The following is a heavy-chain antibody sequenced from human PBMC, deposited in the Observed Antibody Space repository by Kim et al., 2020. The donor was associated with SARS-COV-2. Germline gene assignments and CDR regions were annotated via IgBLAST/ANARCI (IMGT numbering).Heavy chain of an antibody. J-gene: IGHJ3*02. V-gene: IGHV3-30-3*01. CDR2: ISYDGSNK. CDR3: ARDQLTWLGYCSGGSCRDAFDI. CDR1: GFTFSSYA. D-gene: IGHD2-15*01. Sequence: GGSLRLSCAASGFTFSSYAMHWVRQAPGKGLEWVAVISYDGSNKYYADSVKGRFTISRDNSKNTLYLQMNSLRAEDTAVYYCARDQLTWLGYCSGGSCRDAFDIWGQGTMVTVSS.